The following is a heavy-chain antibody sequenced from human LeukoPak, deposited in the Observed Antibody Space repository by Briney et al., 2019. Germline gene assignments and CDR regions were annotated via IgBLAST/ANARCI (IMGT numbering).Heavy chain of an antibody. D-gene: IGHD6-13*01. Sequence: SETLSLTCTVSTGSVSSHYWSWIRQPPGKGLEWIGYIYYSGSTNYNPSLKSRVTISVDTSKNQFSLKLSSVTAADTAVYYCARSGYSSSHNWFDPWGQGTLVTVSS. CDR3: ARSGYSSSHNWFDP. CDR1: TGSVSSHY. CDR2: IYYSGST. J-gene: IGHJ5*02. V-gene: IGHV4-59*08.